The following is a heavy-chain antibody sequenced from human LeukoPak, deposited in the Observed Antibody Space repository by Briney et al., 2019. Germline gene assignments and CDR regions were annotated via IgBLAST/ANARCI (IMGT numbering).Heavy chain of an antibody. V-gene: IGHV6-1*01. CDR3: TRDVSPTPGEAFDI. D-gene: IGHD5/OR15-5a*01. J-gene: IGHJ3*02. Sequence: SQTLSLTCAISGDSVSNNGAAWNWIRQSPSRGLEWLGRTYYRSKFYNDYAESVKSRISINPDTSKNQFSLQLKAVNPEDTAVYYCTRDVSPTPGEAFDIWGPGTMVTVSS. CDR1: GDSVSNNGAA. CDR2: TYYRSKFYN.